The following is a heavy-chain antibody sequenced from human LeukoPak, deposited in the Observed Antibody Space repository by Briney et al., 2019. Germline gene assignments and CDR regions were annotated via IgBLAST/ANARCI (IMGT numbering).Heavy chain of an antibody. CDR3: ARGLLVEAGNFDY. CDR2: ISSSSSYI. CDR1: GFTFSSYN. J-gene: IGHJ4*02. D-gene: IGHD1-26*01. V-gene: IGHV3-21*06. Sequence: GGSLRLSCVASGFTFSSYNINWVRQAPGKGLEWVSSISSSSSYIYYADSVKGRFTISRDNAKNSLYPQMNSLRAEDTAVYYCARGLLVEAGNFDYWGQGTLVTVSS.